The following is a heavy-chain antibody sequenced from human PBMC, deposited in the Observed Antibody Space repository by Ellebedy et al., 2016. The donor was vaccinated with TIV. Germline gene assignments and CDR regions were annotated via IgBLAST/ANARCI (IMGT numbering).Heavy chain of an antibody. CDR1: GYPFTSYY. D-gene: IGHD3-22*01. CDR2: INPGGGTT. CDR3: ARERISYYDTSGYYYDSSFDY. J-gene: IGHJ4*02. V-gene: IGHV1-46*01. Sequence: ASVKVSCXASGYPFTSYYMHWVRQAPGQGLEWMGIINPGGGTTSYPQQFQGRVTMTWDTSTSTVYIELSSLRSEDTAVYYCARERISYYDTSGYYYDSSFDYWGQGTLVTVSS.